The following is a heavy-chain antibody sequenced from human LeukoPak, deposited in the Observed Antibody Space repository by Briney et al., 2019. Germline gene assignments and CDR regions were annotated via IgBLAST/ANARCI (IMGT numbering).Heavy chain of an antibody. CDR3: ARDRAVAAVAAIYWYFDL. V-gene: IGHV3-21*01. CDR1: GFTFSSYS. D-gene: IGHD6-19*01. CDR2: ISSSSSYI. Sequence: PGGSLRLSCAASGFTFSSYSMNWVRQAPGKGLEWVSSISSSSSYIYYADSVKGRFTISRDNAKNSLYLQMNSLRAEDTAVYYCARDRAVAAVAAIYWYFDLWGRGTLVTVSS. J-gene: IGHJ2*01.